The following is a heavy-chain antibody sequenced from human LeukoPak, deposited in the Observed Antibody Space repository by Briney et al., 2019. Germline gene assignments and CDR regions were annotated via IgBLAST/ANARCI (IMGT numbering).Heavy chain of an antibody. Sequence: KASETLSLTCTVSGGSISSYYWSWIRQPPGKGLEWIGYIYYSGSTNYNPSLKSRVTISVDTSKNQFSLKLSSVTAADTAVYYCAREGGYGPFDYWGQGTLVTVSS. CDR1: GGSISSYY. CDR2: IYYSGST. J-gene: IGHJ4*02. D-gene: IGHD5-12*01. CDR3: AREGGYGPFDY. V-gene: IGHV4-59*01.